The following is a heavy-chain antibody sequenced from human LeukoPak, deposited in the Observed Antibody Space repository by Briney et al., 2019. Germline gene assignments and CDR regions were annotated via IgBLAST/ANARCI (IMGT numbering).Heavy chain of an antibody. CDR1: GFTFSSYW. J-gene: IGHJ4*02. CDR2: INSDGSST. V-gene: IGHV3-74*01. D-gene: IGHD6-13*01. CDR3: ARDLPWKAAEGDFDY. Sequence: QPGGSLRLSCAASGFTFSSYWMHWVRQAPGKGLVWVSRINSDGSSTSYADSVKGRFTISRDNAKNTLYLQMNSLRAEDTAVYYCARDLPWKAAEGDFDYWGQGTLVTVSS.